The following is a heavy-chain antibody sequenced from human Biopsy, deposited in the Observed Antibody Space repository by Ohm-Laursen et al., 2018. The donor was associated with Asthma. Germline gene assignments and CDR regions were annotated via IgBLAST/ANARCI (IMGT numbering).Heavy chain of an antibody. Sequence: GTLSLTCTVSGGSINNFYWSWIRQPPGKGLESIGHVYYSGSTNYNPSLKSRVAISIDASKNQFSLKLTSVTAADTAVYYCARGVDRVTGLLDHFDAWGQGTLVTVSS. CDR3: ARGVDRVTGLLDHFDA. J-gene: IGHJ4*02. D-gene: IGHD2-21*02. CDR2: VYYSGST. V-gene: IGHV4-59*01. CDR1: GGSINNFY.